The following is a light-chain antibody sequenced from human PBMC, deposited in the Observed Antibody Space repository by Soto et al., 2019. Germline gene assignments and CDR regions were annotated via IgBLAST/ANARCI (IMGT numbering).Light chain of an antibody. CDR2: GAS. V-gene: IGKV3-15*01. CDR3: QQYSSWPLT. Sequence: EIVMTQSPATLSVSPGESATLSCRASQSVSSTLAWFQQKPGQAPRLLIYGASTRATGIPATFSGSGSGTDFTLNISSLQSEDFAVYYCQQYSSWPLTFGGGTKVAIK. CDR1: QSVSST. J-gene: IGKJ4*01.